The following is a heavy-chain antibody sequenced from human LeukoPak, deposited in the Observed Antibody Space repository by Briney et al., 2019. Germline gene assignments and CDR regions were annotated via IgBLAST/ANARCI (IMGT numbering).Heavy chain of an antibody. CDR3: ARHRLYGSGSYYMPLGNWFDP. J-gene: IGHJ5*02. D-gene: IGHD3-10*01. CDR2: IYYSGST. Sequence: SETLSLTCTVSGGSISSSSYYWGWIRQPPGKGLEWIGSIYYSGSTYYNPSLKSRVTISVDTSKNQFSLKLSSVTAADTAVYYCARHRLYGSGSYYMPLGNWFDPWGQGTLVTVSS. CDR1: GGSISSSSYY. V-gene: IGHV4-39*01.